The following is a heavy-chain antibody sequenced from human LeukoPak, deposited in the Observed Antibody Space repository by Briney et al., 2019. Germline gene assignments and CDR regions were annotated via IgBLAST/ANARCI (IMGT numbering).Heavy chain of an antibody. CDR1: GFTFSSYW. CDR3: ARCPYDSSGYYYVPSYFDY. D-gene: IGHD3-22*01. Sequence: PGGSLRLSCAASGFTFSSYWMSWVRQAPGKGLEWVANIKQDGGEKYYVDSVKGRFTISRDNAKNSLYLQMNSLRAEDTAVYYCARCPYDSSGYYYVPSYFDYWGQGTLVTVSS. V-gene: IGHV3-7*01. CDR2: IKQDGGEK. J-gene: IGHJ4*02.